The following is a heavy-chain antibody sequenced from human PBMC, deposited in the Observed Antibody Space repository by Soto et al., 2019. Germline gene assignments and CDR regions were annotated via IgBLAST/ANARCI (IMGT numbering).Heavy chain of an antibody. D-gene: IGHD3-16*01. CDR3: ATTLTTSAEYFQH. CDR1: GFIFRNYL. CDR2: IKDDGSDI. V-gene: IGHV3-7*01. J-gene: IGHJ1*01. Sequence: GGSLRLSCAASGFIFRNYLMSWVRQAPGKGLEWVAHIKDDGSDIHYVDSVKDRFTISRDNAKSSLILQMNSLRTEDTAVYYCATTLTTSAEYFQHWGQGTPVTVSS.